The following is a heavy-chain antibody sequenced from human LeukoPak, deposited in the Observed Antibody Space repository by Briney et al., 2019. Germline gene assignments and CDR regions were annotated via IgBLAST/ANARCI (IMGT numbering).Heavy chain of an antibody. D-gene: IGHD3-10*01. CDR3: ARGSGSYAPGYFDL. CDR1: GFTFSSYT. J-gene: IGHJ2*01. CDR2: ISYDGSNK. Sequence: GGSLRLSCAASGFTFSSYTMHWVRQAPGKGLEWVAIISYDGSNKYYADSVKGRFTISRDNSKNTLYLQMTSLRTEDTAVYCCARGSGSYAPGYFDLWGRGTLVTVSS. V-gene: IGHV3-30-3*01.